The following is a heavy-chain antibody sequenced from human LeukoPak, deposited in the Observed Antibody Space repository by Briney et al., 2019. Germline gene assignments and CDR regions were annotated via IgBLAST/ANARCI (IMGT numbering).Heavy chain of an antibody. Sequence: PGGSLRLSCAASGFTFSSYWMSWVRQAPGKGLEWVSSISSSSSYIYYADSVKGRFTISRDNAKNSLYLQMNSLRAEDTAVYYCARSGLLEEFDYWGQGTLVTVSS. CDR1: GFTFSSYW. J-gene: IGHJ4*02. CDR3: ARSGLLEEFDY. CDR2: ISSSSSYI. V-gene: IGHV3-21*01. D-gene: IGHD3-10*01.